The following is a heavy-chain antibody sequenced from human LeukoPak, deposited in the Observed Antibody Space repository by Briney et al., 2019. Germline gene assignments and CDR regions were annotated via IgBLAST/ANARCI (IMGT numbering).Heavy chain of an antibody. CDR2: VSAYNGKT. Sequence: ASVKVSCKASNYSFINYGIGWVRRAPGQGLEWMGWVSAYNGKTSYAEQFRGRVTMTADTSTATGYMELTGLTSDDTAVYYCRRFYSNFGDYWGQGTRVAVSS. J-gene: IGHJ4*02. CDR3: RRFYSNFGDY. D-gene: IGHD4-11*01. CDR1: NYSFINYG. V-gene: IGHV1-18*01.